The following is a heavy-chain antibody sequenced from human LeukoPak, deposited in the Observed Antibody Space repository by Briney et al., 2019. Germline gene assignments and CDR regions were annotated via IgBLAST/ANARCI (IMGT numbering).Heavy chain of an antibody. D-gene: IGHD6-19*01. Sequence: GGSLRLSCAASGFTFSGYWMSWVRQAPGKGLEWVANIKQDGSEKYYVDSVKGRFTISRDNAKNSLYLQMNSLRAEDTAVYYCARPKGAVAGTFPFDYWGQGTLVTVSS. CDR2: IKQDGSEK. V-gene: IGHV3-7*03. CDR3: ARPKGAVAGTFPFDY. J-gene: IGHJ4*02. CDR1: GFTFSGYW.